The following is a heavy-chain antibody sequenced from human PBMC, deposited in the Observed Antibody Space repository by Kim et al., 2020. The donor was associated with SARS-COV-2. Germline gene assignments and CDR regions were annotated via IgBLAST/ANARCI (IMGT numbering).Heavy chain of an antibody. D-gene: IGHD3-22*01. J-gene: IGHJ4*02. Sequence: ASVKVSCKASGYTFTSYYMHWVRQAPGQGLEWMGIINPSGGSTSYAQKFQGRVTMTRDTSTSTVYMELSSLRSEDTAVYYCARVRVAGYYYDSSGYYLDYWGQGTLVTVSS. CDR2: INPSGGST. V-gene: IGHV1-46*01. CDR1: GYTFTSYY. CDR3: ARVRVAGYYYDSSGYYLDY.